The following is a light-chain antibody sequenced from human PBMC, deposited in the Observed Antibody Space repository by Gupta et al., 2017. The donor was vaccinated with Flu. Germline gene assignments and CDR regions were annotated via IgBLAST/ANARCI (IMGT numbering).Light chain of an antibody. CDR1: QSISSY. CDR2: AAS. J-gene: IGKJ2*01. V-gene: IGKV1-39*01. CDR3: QQSYSTPYT. Sequence: GDRVTITCRASQSISSYLNWYQQKPGKAPKLLIYAASSLQSGVPSRFSGSGSGTDFTLTTSSLQPEDFATYYCQQSYSTPYTFGQGTKLEIK.